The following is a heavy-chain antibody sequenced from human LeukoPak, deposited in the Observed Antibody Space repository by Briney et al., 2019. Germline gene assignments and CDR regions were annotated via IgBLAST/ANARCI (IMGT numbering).Heavy chain of an antibody. V-gene: IGHV4-59*01. CDR3: ARRRTRPEAFDI. J-gene: IGHJ3*02. D-gene: IGHD6-6*01. CDR2: IYYSGAT. CDR1: GGSISTYY. Sequence: SETLSLICTVSGGSISTYYWTWIRQPPGKGLEWIEYIYYSGATKYNPSLGSRVTTSLDMSKNQVSLSLSSVTAADTAIYYCARRRTRPEAFDIWGQGTMVTVSS.